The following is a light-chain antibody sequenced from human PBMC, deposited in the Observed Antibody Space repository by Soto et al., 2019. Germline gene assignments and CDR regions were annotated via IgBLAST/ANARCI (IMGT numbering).Light chain of an antibody. CDR1: QSVSSY. V-gene: IGKV3-15*01. CDR3: QQYDKWPIT. Sequence: EIVLTQSPATLSLSPGERATLSCRASQSVSSYLAWYQQKPGQAPRLLIYAAFTRATGIPARFSGSGSGTEFTLTINSLQSEDSAVYYCQQYDKWPITFGQGTQVEVK. CDR2: AAF. J-gene: IGKJ5*01.